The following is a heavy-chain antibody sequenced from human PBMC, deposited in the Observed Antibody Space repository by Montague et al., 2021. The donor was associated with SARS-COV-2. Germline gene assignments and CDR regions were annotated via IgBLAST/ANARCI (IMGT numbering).Heavy chain of an antibody. D-gene: IGHD3-22*01. Sequence: SETLSLTCAVYGGSFSGHYWSWIRQPPGKGLEWIGEINNSGSTNYNPSLKSRVTISVDTSKNQFSLKLHSVTAADTAVYYCARGRIEVSMIVVVLTGASYYMDVWGKGTPVTVSS. CDR1: GGSFSGHY. V-gene: IGHV4-34*01. CDR3: ARGRIEVSMIVVVLTGASYYMDV. CDR2: INNSGST. J-gene: IGHJ6*03.